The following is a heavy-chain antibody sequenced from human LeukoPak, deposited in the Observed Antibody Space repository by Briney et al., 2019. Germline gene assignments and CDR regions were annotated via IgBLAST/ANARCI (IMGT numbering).Heavy chain of an antibody. CDR1: GGSFSDYY. V-gene: IGHV4-34*01. Sequence: SETLSLTCAVYGGSFSDYYWTWIRQPPGKGLEWIGEITNSGSTNYNPSLKSRVSISVDTSNNQFSLNLRYVTAADTAVYYCARGPRIVPADDGYYYMDVWGKGTTVTVSS. CDR2: ITNSGST. D-gene: IGHD2-2*01. CDR3: ARGPRIVPADDGYYYMDV. J-gene: IGHJ6*03.